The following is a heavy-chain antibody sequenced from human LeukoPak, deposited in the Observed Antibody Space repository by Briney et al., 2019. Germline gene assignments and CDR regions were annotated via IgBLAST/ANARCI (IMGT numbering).Heavy chain of an antibody. V-gene: IGHV3-21*01. Sequence: TGGSLRLSCAASGFTFSSYSMNWVRQTPGKGLEWVSSISSSSSYIYYADSVKGRFTISRDNAKNSLYLQMNSLRAEDTAVYYCARDNRAAGNHLIDYWGQGTLVTVSS. CDR3: ARDNRAAGNHLIDY. J-gene: IGHJ4*02. D-gene: IGHD6-13*01. CDR1: GFTFSSYS. CDR2: ISSSSSYI.